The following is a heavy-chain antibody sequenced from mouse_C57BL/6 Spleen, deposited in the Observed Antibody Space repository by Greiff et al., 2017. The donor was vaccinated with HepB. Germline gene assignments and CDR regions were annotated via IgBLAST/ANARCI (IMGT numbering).Heavy chain of an antibody. J-gene: IGHJ4*01. V-gene: IGHV1-26*01. CDR2: INPNNGGT. CDR1: GYTFTDYY. Sequence: EVKLQQSGPELVKPGASVKISCKASGYTFTDYYMNWVKQSHGKSLEWIGDINPNNGGTSYNQKFKGKATLTVDKSYSTAYMELRSLTSEDSAVYYCARDYGSSYAMDYWGQGTSVTVSS. CDR3: ARDYGSSYAMDY. D-gene: IGHD1-1*01.